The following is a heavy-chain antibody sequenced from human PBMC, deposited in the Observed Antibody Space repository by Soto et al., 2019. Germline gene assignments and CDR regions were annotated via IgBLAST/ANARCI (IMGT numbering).Heavy chain of an antibody. Sequence: QVQLQESGPGLVKPSQTLSLICTVSGDSMSTGGYYWTWIRQHPGKGLEWIGHIYTTGTTYYSPSLKSQVTMSIDKSSNRFSLNLSSVTAADTAVCYCSRGRGSTPLRDWGPGALVTVSS. CDR2: IYTTGTT. J-gene: IGHJ4*02. CDR3: SRGRGSTPLRD. D-gene: IGHD6-13*01. V-gene: IGHV4-31*02. CDR1: GDSMSTGGYY.